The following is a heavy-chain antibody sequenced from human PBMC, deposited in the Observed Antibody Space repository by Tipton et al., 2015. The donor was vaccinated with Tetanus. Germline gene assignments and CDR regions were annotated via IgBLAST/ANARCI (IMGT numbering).Heavy chain of an antibody. CDR3: ATVWGRGQLVTKPNWYFDL. J-gene: IGHJ2*01. CDR2: ISSSGSTI. V-gene: IGHV3-11*01. CDR1: GFTFSDYY. D-gene: IGHD6-6*01. Sequence: SLRLSCAASGFTFSDYYMSWIRQAPGKGLEWVSYISSSGSTIYYADSVKGRFTISRDNAKNSLSLQVNSLRAEDTAVYYCATVWGRGQLVTKPNWYFDLWGRGTLVTVSS.